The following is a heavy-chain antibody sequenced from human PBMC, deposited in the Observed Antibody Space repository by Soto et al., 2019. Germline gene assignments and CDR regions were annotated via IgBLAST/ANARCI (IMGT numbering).Heavy chain of an antibody. CDR3: AKSKGGTRNWPEY. J-gene: IGHJ4*02. CDR2: ISSGGST. Sequence: GGSLRLFCEASGFIFKDYAMTWVRQAPGAGLEWVSTISSGGSTFYAESVRGRFTISRDNSKNTLYLQLNSLKTDDTAVYFCAKSKGGTRNWPEYWGQGSLVTGSA. V-gene: IGHV3-23*01. D-gene: IGHD1-20*01. CDR1: GFIFKDYA.